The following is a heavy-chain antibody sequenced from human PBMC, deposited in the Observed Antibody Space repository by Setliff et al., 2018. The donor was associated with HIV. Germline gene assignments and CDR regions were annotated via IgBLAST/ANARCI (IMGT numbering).Heavy chain of an antibody. Sequence: SETLSLTCGVSGYSISSGSYWGCIRQSPGKKLEWIGSIYHSGTTYYNPSLKSRVTISVDTSKNQFSLKLSSVTAADTAVYYCARRSLEYYYDSSATGAFDIWGQGTMVTVSS. CDR1: GYSISSGSY. J-gene: IGHJ3*02. CDR2: IYHSGTT. D-gene: IGHD3-22*01. CDR3: ARRSLEYYYDSSATGAFDI. V-gene: IGHV4-38-2*01.